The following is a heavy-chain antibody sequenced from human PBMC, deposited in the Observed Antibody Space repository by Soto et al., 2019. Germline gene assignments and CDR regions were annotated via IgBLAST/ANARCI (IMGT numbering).Heavy chain of an antibody. CDR3: ARAPRLVVVAAKVIDY. J-gene: IGHJ4*02. D-gene: IGHD2-15*01. CDR2: INPSGGST. CDR1: GYTFASYS. Sequence: ASVKVSCKASGYTFASYSMHWVRQAHGQGLEWMGIINPSGGSTSYAQKFQGRVTMTRDTSTSTVYMELSSLRSEDTAVYYCARAPRLVVVAAKVIDYWGQGTLVTVSS. V-gene: IGHV1-46*01.